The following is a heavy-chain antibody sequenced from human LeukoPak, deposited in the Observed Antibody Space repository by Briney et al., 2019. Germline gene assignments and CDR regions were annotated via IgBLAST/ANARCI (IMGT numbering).Heavy chain of an antibody. J-gene: IGHJ6*02. CDR1: GYTFTGYY. CDR3: ARSTRSHCYGSGSYNYGMDV. V-gene: IGHV1-2*02. CDR2: INPNSGGT. Sequence: ASVKVSCKASGYTFTGYYMHWVRQAPGQGLEWMGWINPNSGGTNYAQKFQGRVTMTRDTSISTAYMELSRLRSDDTAVYYCARSTRSHCYGSGSYNYGMDVWGQGTTVTVSS. D-gene: IGHD3-10*01.